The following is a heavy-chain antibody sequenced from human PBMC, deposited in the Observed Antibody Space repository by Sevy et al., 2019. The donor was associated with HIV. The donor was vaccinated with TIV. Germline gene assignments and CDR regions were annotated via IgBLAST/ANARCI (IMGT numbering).Heavy chain of an antibody. Sequence: SETLSLTCTVSGYSISSGYYWGWIRQPPGKGLEWIGSIYHSGSTYYNPSLKSRVTISVDTSKNQFSLKLGTVTAADTAGNYCARGELYSGGGGYCSGGSGYSGLWFDPWGQGTLVTVSS. CDR1: GYSISSGYY. V-gene: IGHV4-38-2*02. D-gene: IGHD2-15*01. J-gene: IGHJ5*02. CDR2: IYHSGST. CDR3: ARGELYSGGGGYCSGGSGYSGLWFDP.